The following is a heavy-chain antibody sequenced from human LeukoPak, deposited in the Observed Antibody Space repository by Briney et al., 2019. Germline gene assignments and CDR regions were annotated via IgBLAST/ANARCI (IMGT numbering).Heavy chain of an antibody. J-gene: IGHJ1*01. CDR1: GFTFSSYA. D-gene: IGHD2-15*01. CDR2: ISGSGGST. Sequence: QPGGSLRLSCAASGFTFSSYAMSWVRQAPGKGLEWVSAISGSGGSTYYADSVKGRFTISRDNSKNTLCLQMNSLRAEDTAVYYCAKDEYCSGGSCYPEYFQHWGQGTLVTVSS. V-gene: IGHV3-23*01. CDR3: AKDEYCSGGSCYPEYFQH.